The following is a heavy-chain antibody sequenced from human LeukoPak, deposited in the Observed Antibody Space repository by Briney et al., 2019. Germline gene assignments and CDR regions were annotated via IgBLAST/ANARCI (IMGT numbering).Heavy chain of an antibody. CDR3: ARGRVAVAGTSHGY. CDR1: GGSFSGYY. V-gene: IGHV4-34*01. D-gene: IGHD6-13*01. J-gene: IGHJ4*02. CDR2: INHSGST. Sequence: PSETLSLTCAVYGGSFSGYYWSWIRQPPGKGLEWIGEINHSGSTNYNPSLKSRVTISVDTSKNQFSLKLSSVTAADTAVYYCARGRVAVAGTSHGYWGQGTLVTVSS.